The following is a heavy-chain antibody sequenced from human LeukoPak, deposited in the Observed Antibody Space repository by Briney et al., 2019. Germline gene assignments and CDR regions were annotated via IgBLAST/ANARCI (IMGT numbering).Heavy chain of an antibody. CDR2: IKQDGSEK. J-gene: IGHJ6*03. CDR1: GYTFSSYC. V-gene: IGHV3-7*01. Sequence: GGSLRLSCAACGYTFSSYCMSWVRHAPGKGVEWVANIKQDGSEKYYVDSVKGRFTISRDSAKNSLYLQLNSLRAEDKAVYYCAREKKQLLLGYYYMDVWGKGTTVTVSS. D-gene: IGHD2-15*01. CDR3: AREKKQLLLGYYYMDV.